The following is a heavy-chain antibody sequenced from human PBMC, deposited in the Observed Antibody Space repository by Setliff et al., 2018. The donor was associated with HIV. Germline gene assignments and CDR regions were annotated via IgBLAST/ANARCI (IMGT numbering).Heavy chain of an antibody. J-gene: IGHJ1*01. CDR1: GGTFSSYA. V-gene: IGHV1-69*05. CDR2: IIPIFGTA. Sequence: GASVKVSCKASGGTFSSYAISWVRQAPGQGLEWMGGIIPIFGTANYAQKFQGRVTITTDESTSTAYMELSSLRSEDTAVYYCASSGYFYAEYFQHWGQGTPVTVSS. D-gene: IGHD3-22*01. CDR3: ASSGYFYAEYFQH.